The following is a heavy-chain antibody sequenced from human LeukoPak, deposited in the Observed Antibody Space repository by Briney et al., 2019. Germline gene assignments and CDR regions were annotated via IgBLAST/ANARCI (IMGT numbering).Heavy chain of an antibody. CDR2: INPNSGDT. CDR3: ARDRYFYYYGMDV. D-gene: IGHD2-21*01. Sequence: GASVKVSCKASGGTFSSYAISWVRQAPGQGLEWMGWINPNSGDTDYAQRFQGRVTMTRDTSISTAYMEVSRLRSDDTAVYYCARDRYFYYYGMDVWGQGTTVTVSS. V-gene: IGHV1-2*02. J-gene: IGHJ6*02. CDR1: GGTFSSYA.